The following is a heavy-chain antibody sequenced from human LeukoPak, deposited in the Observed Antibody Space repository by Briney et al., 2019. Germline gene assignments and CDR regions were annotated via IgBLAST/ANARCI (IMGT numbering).Heavy chain of an antibody. CDR2: ISDTGTT. CDR1: RGSISSDY. V-gene: IGHV4-59*01. Sequence: SETLSLTCTVSRGSISSDYWNWIRQPPGKGPEWIGCISDTGTTKYNPAFKSRVTISVDTSKNQFSLKLTSVTAVDTAVYFCATGYYEPFEKWGQGTLVSVSS. J-gene: IGHJ4*02. CDR3: ATGYYEPFEK. D-gene: IGHD3-22*01.